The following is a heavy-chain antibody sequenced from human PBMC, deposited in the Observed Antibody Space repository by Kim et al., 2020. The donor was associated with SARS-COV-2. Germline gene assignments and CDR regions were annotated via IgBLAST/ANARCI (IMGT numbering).Heavy chain of an antibody. CDR1: GYTFTGYY. CDR3: ARDLAVRPTGGYNWFDP. Sequence: ASVKVSCKASGYTFTGYYIHWVRQAPGQGLEWMGWINPYSGDTDYADNFQGRVTMTRDTSISTIYMELSRLNFDDTAVYYCARDLAVRPTGGYNWFDPWARERWSASPQ. D-gene: IGHD3-10*01. J-gene: IGHJ5*02. CDR2: INPYSGDT. V-gene: IGHV1-2*02.